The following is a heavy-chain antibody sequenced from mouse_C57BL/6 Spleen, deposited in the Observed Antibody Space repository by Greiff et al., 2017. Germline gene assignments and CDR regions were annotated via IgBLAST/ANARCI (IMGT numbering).Heavy chain of an antibody. CDR1: GYTFTNYW. CDR2: IYPGGGYT. V-gene: IGHV1-63*01. J-gene: IGHJ1*03. CDR3: ARGYGSSHWYFDV. D-gene: IGHD1-1*01. Sequence: QVQLQQSGAELVRPGTSVKMSCKASGYTFTNYWIGWAKQRPGHGLEWIGDIYPGGGYTNYNEKFKGKATRTADKSSSTAYMQFSSLTSEDSAIYYCARGYGSSHWYFDVWGTGTTVTVSS.